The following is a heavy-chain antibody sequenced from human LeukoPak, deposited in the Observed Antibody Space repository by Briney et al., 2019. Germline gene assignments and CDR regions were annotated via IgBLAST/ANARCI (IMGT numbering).Heavy chain of an antibody. V-gene: IGHV1-58*02. CDR2: IVVGSGNT. J-gene: IGHJ4*02. CDR1: GFTFTSSA. Sequence: ASVKVSCKASGFTFTSSAMQWVRQARGQRLEWIGWIVVGSGNTNYAQKFRERVTITRDMSTSTAYMELSSLRSEDTAVYYCAAENRDSSGYDYWGQGTLVTVSS. CDR3: AAENRDSSGYDY. D-gene: IGHD3-22*01.